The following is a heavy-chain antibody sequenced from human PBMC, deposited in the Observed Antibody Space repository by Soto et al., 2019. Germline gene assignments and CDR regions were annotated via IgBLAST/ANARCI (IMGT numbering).Heavy chain of an antibody. D-gene: IGHD3-10*02. Sequence: PGESLKISCQGSGYSFASYWITWVRQMPGKGLQWMGRIDPRDSYTNYSPSFQGHVSITADRSLSTAYLRWNSRKASDTAMYYCTIVRVADSALDHWGQGTLVTVSS. J-gene: IGHJ4*02. CDR2: IDPRDSYT. CDR3: TIVRVADSALDH. CDR1: GYSFASYW. V-gene: IGHV5-10-1*01.